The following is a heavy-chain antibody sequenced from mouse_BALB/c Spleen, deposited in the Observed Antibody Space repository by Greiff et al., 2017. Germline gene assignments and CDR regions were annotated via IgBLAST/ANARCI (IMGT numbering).Heavy chain of an antibody. CDR2: INSNGGST. V-gene: IGHV5-6-3*01. D-gene: IGHD2-1*01. Sequence: EVKLMESGGGLVQPGGSLKLSCAASGFTFSSYGMSWVRQTPDKRLELVATINSNGGSTYYPDSVKGRFTISRDNAKNTLYLQMSSLKSEDTAMYYCARNYGNLYYFDYWGQGTTLTVSS. J-gene: IGHJ2*01. CDR3: ARNYGNLYYFDY. CDR1: GFTFSSYG.